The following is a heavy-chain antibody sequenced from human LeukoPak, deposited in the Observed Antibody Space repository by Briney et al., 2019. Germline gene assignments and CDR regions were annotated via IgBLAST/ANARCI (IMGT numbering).Heavy chain of an antibody. Sequence: SETLSLTCTVSGSSVNSAYYWGWIRQSPEKGLEWIGTIYPSGSTYYNPSLKSRVTISLDTSKNQFSLKLNSVTAADTAVYYCARGHIGSVVRGVLRNWGQGTLVTVSS. CDR2: IYPSGST. CDR1: GSSVNSAYY. CDR3: ARGHIGSVVRGVLRN. D-gene: IGHD3-10*01. J-gene: IGHJ4*02. V-gene: IGHV4-38-2*02.